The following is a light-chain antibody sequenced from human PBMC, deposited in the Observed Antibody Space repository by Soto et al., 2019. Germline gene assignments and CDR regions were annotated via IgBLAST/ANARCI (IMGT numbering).Light chain of an antibody. J-gene: IGLJ3*02. Sequence: QSVLTQPRSVSGSPGQSVTISCTGTSSDVGDYDYVSWYQHHPGQAPKYMIYDVSRRPSGVPDRFSGSKSGNTASLTISGLQAEDEADYYCCSYTGSFWVFGGGTKVTVL. CDR2: DVS. CDR1: SSDVGDYDY. V-gene: IGLV2-11*01. CDR3: CSYTGSFWV.